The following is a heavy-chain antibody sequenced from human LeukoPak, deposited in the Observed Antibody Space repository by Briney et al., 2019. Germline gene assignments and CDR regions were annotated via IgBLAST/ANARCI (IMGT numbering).Heavy chain of an antibody. CDR1: GFSFSASA. J-gene: IGHJ4*02. D-gene: IGHD2/OR15-2a*01. CDR2: ITSGGSNI. CDR3: ARLRIYDDMEY. Sequence: GGSLRLSCTASGFSFSASAMHWVRQAPGKGPEWLSFITSGGSNIDYADSVRGRFTISRDNVNNTLFLQMNSLRVEDTAVYYCARLRIYDDMEYWGQGTLVSVSA. V-gene: IGHV3-48*01.